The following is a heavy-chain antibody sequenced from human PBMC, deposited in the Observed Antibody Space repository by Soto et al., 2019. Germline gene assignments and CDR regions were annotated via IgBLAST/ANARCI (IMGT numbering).Heavy chain of an antibody. V-gene: IGHV3-23*01. D-gene: IGHD4-17*01. CDR3: AKDLNYGDPILWVYFDY. CDR1: GFTFSSYA. J-gene: IGHJ4*02. CDR2: ISGSGGST. Sequence: PGGSLRLSCAASGFTFSSYAMSWVRQAPGKGLEWVSAISGSGGSTYYADSVKGRFTISSDNSKNTLYLQMNSLRAEDTAVYYCAKDLNYGDPILWVYFDYWGQGTLVTVSS.